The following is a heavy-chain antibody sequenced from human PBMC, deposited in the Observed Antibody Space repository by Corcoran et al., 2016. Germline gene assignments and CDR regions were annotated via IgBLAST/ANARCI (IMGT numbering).Heavy chain of an antibody. CDR3: AGVRVGYFGSGSYYALYS. Sequence: QVQLVQSGAEVKKPGASVKVSCKASGYRFTGYNMHWVRQAPGQGLEWMGWINPSSGGTNYAQKFQGRVTMSRDTSITTAYLELSGLRSDDTAGYYGAGVRVGYFGSGSYYALYSWGQGTLVSVSS. J-gene: IGHJ4*02. CDR2: INPSSGGT. D-gene: IGHD3-10*01. V-gene: IGHV1-2*02. CDR1: GYRFTGYN.